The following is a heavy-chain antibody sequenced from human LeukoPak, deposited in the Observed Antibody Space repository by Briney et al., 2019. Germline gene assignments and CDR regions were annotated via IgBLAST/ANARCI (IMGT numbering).Heavy chain of an antibody. CDR1: GFTVSSNY. J-gene: IGHJ4*02. Sequence: GGSLRLSCAASGFTVSSNYMSWVRQAPGKGLEWVSVIYSGGSTYYADSGKGRFTISRDNSKNTLYLQMNSLRAEDTAVYYCARAPIFGVVIDWGQGTLVTVSS. CDR3: ARAPIFGVVID. D-gene: IGHD3-3*01. V-gene: IGHV3-66*02. CDR2: IYSGGST.